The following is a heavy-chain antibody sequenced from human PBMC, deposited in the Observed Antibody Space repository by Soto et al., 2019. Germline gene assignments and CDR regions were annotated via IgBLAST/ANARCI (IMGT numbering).Heavy chain of an antibody. CDR1: GFTVSNNY. J-gene: IGHJ4*02. Sequence: EVQLVESGGGLVQPGGSLRLSCAASGFTVSNNYMRWVRQAPGKGLEWVSLIYSGGATSYADSLKGRFTISRDNSKNTLYLQMTSLIAEDTAVYYCARDGTYNWVGGQGILVTVSS. CDR2: IYSGGAT. CDR3: ARDGTYNWV. V-gene: IGHV3-66*01. D-gene: IGHD1-1*01.